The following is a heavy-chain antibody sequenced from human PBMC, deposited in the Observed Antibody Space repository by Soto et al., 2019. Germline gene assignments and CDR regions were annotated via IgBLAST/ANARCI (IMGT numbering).Heavy chain of an antibody. J-gene: IGHJ5*02. Sequence: QVQLQESGPGLVKPSETLSLTCTVSGDSISGGASFWSWIRQPPGKGLEWIANVYYSGSSYYNPSLKSRLTISVDTTKNQFSLQLKSMTAADTAVYYCAKLSGTSSTCYFPGWFDPWGQGTLVTVSS. CDR2: VYYSGSS. CDR1: GDSISGGASF. V-gene: IGHV4-31*03. D-gene: IGHD2-2*01. CDR3: AKLSGTSSTCYFPGWFDP.